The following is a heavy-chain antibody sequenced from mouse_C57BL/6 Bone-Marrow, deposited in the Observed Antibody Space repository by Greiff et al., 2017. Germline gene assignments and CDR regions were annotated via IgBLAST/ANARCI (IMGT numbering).Heavy chain of an antibody. CDR3: ARLGRLRTWFAF. CDR1: GYAFSSSW. D-gene: IGHD2-4*01. Sequence: QVQLQQSGPELVKPGASVKISCKASGYAFSSSWMNWVKQRPGKGLEWIGRIYPGDGDTNYNGKFKGKATLTADKSSSTAYMQLSSLTSEDSAVYFCARLGRLRTWFAFWGQGTLVTVSA. CDR2: IYPGDGDT. J-gene: IGHJ3*01. V-gene: IGHV1-82*01.